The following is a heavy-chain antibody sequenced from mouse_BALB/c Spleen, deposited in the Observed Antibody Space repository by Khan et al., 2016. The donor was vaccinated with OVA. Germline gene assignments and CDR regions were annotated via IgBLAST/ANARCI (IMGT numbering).Heavy chain of an antibody. CDR3: AGDLFDV. Sequence: EVQLQESGPELVKPGASVRMSCRASGYTFTDYYMKWMKQSHGKSLEWIGNINPYNGDTIYNPKFKGKATLTGDKSSSTAYMKLNSLTSEDSAVQSCAGDLFDVWGAGTTVTVSS. V-gene: IGHV1-19*01. J-gene: IGHJ1*01. CDR1: GYTFTDYY. CDR2: INPYNGDT.